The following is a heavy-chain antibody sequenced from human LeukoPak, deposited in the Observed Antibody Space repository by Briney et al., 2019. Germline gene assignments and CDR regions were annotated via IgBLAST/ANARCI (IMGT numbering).Heavy chain of an antibody. D-gene: IGHD2-2*01. CDR3: ARSVFEFSSTSCDGNWFDP. Sequence: SVKVSCKASGGTFSSYAISWVRQAPGQGLEWMGRIIPIFGTANYAQKFQGRVTITTDESTSTAYMELSSLRSEDTAVYYCARSVFEFSSTSCDGNWFDPWGQGTLVTVSS. J-gene: IGHJ5*02. V-gene: IGHV1-69*05. CDR2: IIPIFGTA. CDR1: GGTFSSYA.